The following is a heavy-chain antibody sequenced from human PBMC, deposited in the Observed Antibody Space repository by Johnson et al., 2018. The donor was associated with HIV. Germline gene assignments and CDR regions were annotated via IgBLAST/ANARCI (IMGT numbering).Heavy chain of an antibody. V-gene: IGHV3-30*04. CDR1: GFTFSDYA. Sequence: QVQLVESGGGVVRPGGSLRLSCVASGFTFSDYAMHWVRQAPGKGLAWVAVIAYDFSNEFYADSVKGRFTISRDNSRNALYLQINSLRAEDTAVFYCARDQFGTITTGGDGAFDIWGQGTMVTVSS. D-gene: IGHD5-24*01. CDR3: ARDQFGTITTGGDGAFDI. CDR2: IAYDFSNE. J-gene: IGHJ3*02.